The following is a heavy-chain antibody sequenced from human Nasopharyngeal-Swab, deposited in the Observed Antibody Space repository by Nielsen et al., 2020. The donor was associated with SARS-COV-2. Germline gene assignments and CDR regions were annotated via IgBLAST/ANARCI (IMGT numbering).Heavy chain of an antibody. CDR2: IIPIFGTA. CDR3: TTGRGYSYGYYYYYMDV. Sequence: SVKVSCKASGGTFSSYAISWVRQAPGQGLEWMGGIIPIFGTANYAQKFQGRVTITADESTSTAYMELSSLRSDDTAVYYCTTGRGYSYGYYYYYMDVWGKGTTVTVSS. D-gene: IGHD5-18*01. V-gene: IGHV1-69*13. J-gene: IGHJ6*03. CDR1: GGTFSSYA.